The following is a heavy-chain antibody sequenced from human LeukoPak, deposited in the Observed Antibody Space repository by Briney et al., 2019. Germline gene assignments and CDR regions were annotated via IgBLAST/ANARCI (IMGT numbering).Heavy chain of an antibody. V-gene: IGHV4-39*01. CDR1: GVSISSSNSY. J-gene: IGHJ4*02. CDR3: ARQTGSGLFILP. CDR2: IYYSGNT. Sequence: SETPSLTCTVSGVSISSSNSYWGWVRQPPGKGLEWIGSIYYSGNTYYNASLKSQVSISIDTSKNQFSLRLTSVTAADTAVYYCARQTGSGLFILPGGQGTLVTVSS. D-gene: IGHD3/OR15-3a*01.